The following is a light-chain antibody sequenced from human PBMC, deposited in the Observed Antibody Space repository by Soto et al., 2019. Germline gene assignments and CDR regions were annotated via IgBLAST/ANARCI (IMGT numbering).Light chain of an antibody. CDR3: SSYTSGSTFAV. CDR2: DVS. J-gene: IGLJ2*01. CDR1: SSDVGGYNL. Sequence: QSALTQPASVSGSPGQSITISCTGTSSDVGGYNLVSWYQHHPGKAPKLMIYDVSNRPSGVSNRFSGSKSGNTASLTISGHQAEDEDDYYCSSYTSGSTFAVFGGGTKLTVL. V-gene: IGLV2-14*03.